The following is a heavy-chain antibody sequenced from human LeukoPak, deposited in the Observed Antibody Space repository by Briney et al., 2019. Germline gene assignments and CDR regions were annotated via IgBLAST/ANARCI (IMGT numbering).Heavy chain of an antibody. CDR1: GFTFSSYS. Sequence: GGSLRLSCAASGFTFSSYSMNWVRQAPGKGLEWVSSISSSSSYIYYADSVKGRFTISRDNAKNSLYLQMNSLRAEDTAVYFCARGSLTGYYRPFDYWGQGTLLTVPS. J-gene: IGHJ4*02. D-gene: IGHD3-9*01. V-gene: IGHV3-21*01. CDR2: ISSSSSYI. CDR3: ARGSLTGYYRPFDY.